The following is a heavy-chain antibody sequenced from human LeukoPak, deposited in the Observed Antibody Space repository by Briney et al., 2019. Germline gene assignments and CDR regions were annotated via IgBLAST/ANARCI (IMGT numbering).Heavy chain of an antibody. D-gene: IGHD5-12*01. V-gene: IGHV4-34*01. Sequence: SETLSLTCAVYGGSFSGYYWSWIRQPPGKGLEWIGEINHSGSTNYNPSLKSRVTISVDTSKNQFSLKPSSVTAADTAVYYCARGRGIVATISRYYYYYYMDVWGKGTTVTVSS. CDR2: INHSGST. J-gene: IGHJ6*03. CDR3: ARGRGIVATISRYYYYYYMDV. CDR1: GGSFSGYY.